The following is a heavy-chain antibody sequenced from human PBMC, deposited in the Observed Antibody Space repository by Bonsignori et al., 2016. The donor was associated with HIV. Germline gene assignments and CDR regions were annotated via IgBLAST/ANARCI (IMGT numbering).Heavy chain of an antibody. Sequence: SETLSLTCSVSGVSISNDYYWGWARQSPGKGLEWIAISWHSGSTFYSPSLRRRVTMSVNTSQKQLSLKVRSVTAADTAVYYCARRFGAEAPRPDDDSWGHGILVTVSS. CDR1: GVSISNDYY. CDR3: ARRFGAEAPRPDDDS. V-gene: IGHV4-38-2*01. D-gene: IGHD3-16*01. J-gene: IGHJ5*01. CDR2: SWHSGST.